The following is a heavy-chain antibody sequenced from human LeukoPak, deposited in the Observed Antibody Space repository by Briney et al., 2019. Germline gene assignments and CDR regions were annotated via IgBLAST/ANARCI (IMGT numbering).Heavy chain of an antibody. CDR2: IYYSGST. CDR1: GGSISSSSYY. J-gene: IGHJ4*02. CDR3: ARSGIMLRRDGYNQARYYFDY. Sequence: SETLSLTCTVSGGSISSSSYYWGWIRQPPGKGLEWIVSIYYSGSTYYNPSLKSRVTISVDTSKNQFSLKLSSVTAADTAVYYCARSGIMLRRDGYNQARYYFDYWGQGTLVTVSS. V-gene: IGHV4-39*01. D-gene: IGHD5-24*01.